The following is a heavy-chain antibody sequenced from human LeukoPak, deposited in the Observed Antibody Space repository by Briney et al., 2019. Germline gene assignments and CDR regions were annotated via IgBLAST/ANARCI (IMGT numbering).Heavy chain of an antibody. V-gene: IGHV3-23*01. J-gene: IGHJ4*02. CDR2: ISGSGGST. CDR1: GFIFSSYA. D-gene: IGHD6-13*01. Sequence: GGSLRLSCAACGFIFSSYAMRWVRRAPGGGLEWVSAISGSGGSTYNADSVKGRFTISRDNSKNTLYLQMGSLRAEDMAVYYCARGSYSSSWPYFDYWGQGTLVTVSS. CDR3: ARGSYSSSWPYFDY.